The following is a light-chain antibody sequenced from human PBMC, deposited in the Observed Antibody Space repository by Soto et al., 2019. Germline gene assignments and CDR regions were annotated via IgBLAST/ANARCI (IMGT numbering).Light chain of an antibody. CDR3: LQTYNYPWT. V-gene: IGKV1-6*01. J-gene: IGKJ1*01. Sequence: IQITKAQCSQSASVGDSVKITCRASQVIRNDLGWYQQKPGKAPNLLIYAASSLQSGVPSRFSGSGSGTDFTLTISSLQPEDFATYYCLQTYNYPWTFGQGTEVDI. CDR1: QVIRND. CDR2: AAS.